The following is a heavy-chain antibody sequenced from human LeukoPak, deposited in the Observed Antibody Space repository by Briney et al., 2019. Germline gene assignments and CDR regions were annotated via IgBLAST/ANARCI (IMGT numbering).Heavy chain of an antibody. CDR3: ARDDGYNLYYYYYYGMDV. CDR1: GFTFSSYS. Sequence: PGGSLRLSCAASGFTFSSYSMNSVRQAPGKGLEWVSSISSSSSYIYYAESVKGRFTISRDNAKNSLYLQMNSLRAEDTAVYYCARDDGYNLYYYYYYGMDVWGQGTTVTVSS. J-gene: IGHJ6*02. D-gene: IGHD5-24*01. CDR2: ISSSSSYI. V-gene: IGHV3-21*01.